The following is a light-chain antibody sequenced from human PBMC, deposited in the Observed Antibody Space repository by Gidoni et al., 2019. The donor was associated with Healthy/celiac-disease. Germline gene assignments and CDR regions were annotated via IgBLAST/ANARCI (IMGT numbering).Light chain of an antibody. CDR2: LGS. CDR1: QSLLHSNGYNY. CDR3: MQALQTPRT. Sequence: DIVMPQSPLYLPVTPGEPASISCRSSQSLLHSNGYNYLDWYLQKPGQSPQLLIYLGSNRASGVPDRFSGSGSGTDFTLKISRVAAEDVGVYYCMQALQTPRTFGQGTKLEIK. J-gene: IGKJ2*01. V-gene: IGKV2-28*01.